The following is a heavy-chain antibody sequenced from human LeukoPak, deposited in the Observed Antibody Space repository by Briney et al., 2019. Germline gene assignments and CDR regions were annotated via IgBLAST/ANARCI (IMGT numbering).Heavy chain of an antibody. D-gene: IGHD3-10*01. Sequence: ASVKVSCKASGYTFTSYDINWVRQATGQGLEWMGWMNPNSGNTGYAQKFQGRVTMTRNTSISTACMELSSLRSEDTAVYYCARVPLTYYYGSGSYSDNYWGQGTLVTVSS. CDR3: ARVPLTYYYGSGSYSDNY. CDR1: GYTFTSYD. J-gene: IGHJ4*02. CDR2: MNPNSGNT. V-gene: IGHV1-8*01.